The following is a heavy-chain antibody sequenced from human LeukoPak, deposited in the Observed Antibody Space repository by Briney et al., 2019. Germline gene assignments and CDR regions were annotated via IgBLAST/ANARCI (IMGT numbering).Heavy chain of an antibody. CDR1: GFTFSNAW. Sequence: PGGSLRLSCAASGFTFSNAWMSWVRQAPGKGLEWVGRIRSKANSYATAYAASVKGRFTISRDDSKNTAYLQMNSLKTEDTAVYYCTELLTDYWGQGTLVTVSS. CDR2: IRSKANSYAT. V-gene: IGHV3-73*01. CDR3: TELLTDY. D-gene: IGHD1-26*01. J-gene: IGHJ4*02.